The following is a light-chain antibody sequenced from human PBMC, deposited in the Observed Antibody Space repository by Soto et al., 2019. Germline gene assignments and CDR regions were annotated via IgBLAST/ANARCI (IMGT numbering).Light chain of an antibody. CDR3: RQYYSYHRT. J-gene: IGKJ1*01. CDR2: VEA. Sequence: AIRMPQSPSSLSASPGDRVTITCRASQGISSYLACYQQKPGKAPTLLIYVEASLQSGGAPWCSGSRSGTDETLTTICLHSEDFLTTYCRQYYSYHRTFGQGTKVDIK. CDR1: QGISSY. V-gene: IGKV1-8*01.